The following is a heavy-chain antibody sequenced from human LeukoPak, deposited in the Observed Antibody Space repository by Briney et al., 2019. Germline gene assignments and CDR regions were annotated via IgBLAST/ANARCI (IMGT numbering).Heavy chain of an antibody. CDR1: GFTFSSYW. D-gene: IGHD3-22*01. CDR2: INSDGSST. J-gene: IGHJ4*02. V-gene: IGHV3-74*01. CDR3: ARGYYDSSGYYFWSLPLYDY. Sequence: GGSLRLSCAASGFTFSSYWMHWVRQAPGKGLVWVSRINSDGSSTSYADSVKGRFTISRDNAKNTLYLQMNSLRAEDTAVCYCARGYYDSSGYYFWSLPLYDYWGQGTLVTVSS.